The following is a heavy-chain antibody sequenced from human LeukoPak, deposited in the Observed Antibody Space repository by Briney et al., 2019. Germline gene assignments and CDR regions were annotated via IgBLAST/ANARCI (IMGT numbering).Heavy chain of an antibody. CDR1: GLTFRSCW. CDR2: INQDGSEK. J-gene: IGHJ4*02. V-gene: IGHV3-7*01. CDR3: ATKAGDCSTLIYYAQFDY. Sequence: GGSLRLSCAASGLTFRSCWMSWVRQAPGKGLEWVANINQDGSEKYYVDSVKGRFSISRDNAKNSVHLQMDSLRAEDTAVYYCATKAGDCSTLIYYAQFDYWGQGALVTASS. D-gene: IGHD2-2*01.